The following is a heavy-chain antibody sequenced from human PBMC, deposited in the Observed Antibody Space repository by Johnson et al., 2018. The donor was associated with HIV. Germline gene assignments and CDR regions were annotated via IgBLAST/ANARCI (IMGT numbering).Heavy chain of an antibody. CDR2: IKSKTDGGTT. J-gene: IGHJ3*02. CDR1: GFTFSNAW. Sequence: VQLVESGGGLVKPGGSLRLSCAASGFTFSNAWMSWVRQAPGKGLEWVGRIKSKTDGGTTDYAAPVKGRFTISRDDSKNTLYLQMNSLRAEDTAVYYCARDRGNYYDSSGYYGLGAFDIWGQGTMVTVSS. D-gene: IGHD3-22*01. V-gene: IGHV3-15*01. CDR3: ARDRGNYYDSSGYYGLGAFDI.